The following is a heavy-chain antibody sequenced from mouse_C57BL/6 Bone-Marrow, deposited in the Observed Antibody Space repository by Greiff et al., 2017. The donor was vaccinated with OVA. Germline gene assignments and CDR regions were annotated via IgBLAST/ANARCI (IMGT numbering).Heavy chain of an antibody. CDR3: ARDQIYYGNYDDFYFDY. J-gene: IGHJ2*01. Sequence: ESGPGLVKPSQSLSLTCSVTGYSITSGYYWNWIRQFPGNTLEWMGYISYDGSNNYNPSLKNRISITRDTSKNQFFLKLNSVTTEDTATYYCARDQIYYGNYDDFYFDYWGQGTTLTVSS. CDR1: GYSITSGYY. D-gene: IGHD2-1*01. CDR2: ISYDGSN. V-gene: IGHV3-6*01.